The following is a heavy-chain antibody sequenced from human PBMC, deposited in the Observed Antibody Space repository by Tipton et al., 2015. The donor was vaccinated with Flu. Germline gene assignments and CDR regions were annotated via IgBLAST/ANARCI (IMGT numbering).Heavy chain of an antibody. V-gene: IGHV4-59*01. D-gene: IGHD6-19*01. CDR1: GGSISSYY. Sequence: TLSLTCTVSGGSISSYYWSWIRQPPGKGLEWIGYIYYSGSTNYNPSLKSRVTISVDTSKNQFFLKLSSVTAADTAVYYCARKAVSGWYDYFDYWGQGTLVTVSS. CDR3: ARKAVSGWYDYFDY. J-gene: IGHJ4*02. CDR2: IYYSGST.